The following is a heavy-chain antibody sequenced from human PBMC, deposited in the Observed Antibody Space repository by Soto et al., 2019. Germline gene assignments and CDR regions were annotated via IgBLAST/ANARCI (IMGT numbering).Heavy chain of an antibody. D-gene: IGHD7-27*01. CDR2: ISYDGTNK. J-gene: IGHJ4*02. CDR1: GFSFSISP. CDR3: ARDPKTSGGQHWAFNYSDS. V-gene: IGHV3-30-3*01. Sequence: VQLVESGGGVVQPGRSLRLSCAASGFSFSISPMHWVRQAPGKGPEWVALISYDGTNKFYADSVKGRFTISRDNSKSTLYLQVDSLRPEDAAVYYCARDPKTSGGQHWAFNYSDSWGQGTLVTVSS.